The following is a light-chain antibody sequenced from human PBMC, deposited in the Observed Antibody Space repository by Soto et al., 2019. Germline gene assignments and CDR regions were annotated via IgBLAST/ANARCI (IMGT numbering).Light chain of an antibody. CDR3: QRRSNWPPRFT. Sequence: EIVLTQSPATLSLSPGERATLSCRTSQSVSSYLAWYQQKPGQAPRVLIYDASNRATGIPARFSGSGPGTDLTLTISSLGPEDFGVYYCQRRSNWPPRFTFGPGTKVDIK. CDR2: DAS. V-gene: IGKV3-11*01. CDR1: QSVSSY. J-gene: IGKJ3*01.